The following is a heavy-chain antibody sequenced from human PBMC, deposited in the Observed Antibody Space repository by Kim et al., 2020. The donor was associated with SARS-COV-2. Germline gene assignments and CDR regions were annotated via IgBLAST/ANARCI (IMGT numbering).Heavy chain of an antibody. CDR1: GFTFSSYW. Sequence: GGSLRLSCAASGFTFSSYWMSWVRQAPGKGLEWVANIKQDGTDEYYVDSVKGRFTISRDNAKNSLYLQMNSLRADDTAVYYCARPSAAGRLDYWGQGTLVTVSS. V-gene: IGHV3-7*01. J-gene: IGHJ4*02. CDR2: IKQDGTDE. CDR3: ARPSAAGRLDY. D-gene: IGHD6-13*01.